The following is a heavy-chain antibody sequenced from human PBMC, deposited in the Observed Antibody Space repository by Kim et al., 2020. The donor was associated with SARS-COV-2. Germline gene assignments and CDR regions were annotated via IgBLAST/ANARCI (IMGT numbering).Heavy chain of an antibody. CDR3: ARSGMDV. V-gene: IGHV1-46*01. Sequence: PSGGSTSSAQKCQGRVTMTRDTSTSTVYMELSSLRSEDTAVYYCARSGMDVWGQGTTVTVSS. J-gene: IGHJ6*02. CDR2: PSGGST.